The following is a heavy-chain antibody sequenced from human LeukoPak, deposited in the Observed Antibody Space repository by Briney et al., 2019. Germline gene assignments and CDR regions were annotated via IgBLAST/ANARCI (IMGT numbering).Heavy chain of an antibody. D-gene: IGHD7-27*01. V-gene: IGHV3-23*01. CDR2: ISPSGGGT. CDR1: GFTFRNHG. CDR3: AQDIAWGAFEH. J-gene: IGHJ4*02. Sequence: AGGSLRLSCAASGFTFRNHGMNWVRQAPGKGLERVSGISPSGGGTYYADSVKGRFTISRDDSKNTLSLQMNSLRVEDTALYYCAQDIAWGAFEHWGQGTLVTVSS.